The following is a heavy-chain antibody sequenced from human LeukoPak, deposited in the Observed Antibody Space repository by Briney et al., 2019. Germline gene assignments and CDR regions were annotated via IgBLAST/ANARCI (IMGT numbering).Heavy chain of an antibody. J-gene: IGHJ4*02. CDR3: ASWGEGALDN. V-gene: IGHV3-48*01. Sequence: GGSLRLSCEAPGFTFSSYSMNWVRQAPGKGLEWISYISTSTTTIYYANSVKGRFTISRDNAKKSLYLQMNSLRVEDTGVYYCASWGEGALDNWGQGTLVTVSS. CDR2: ISTSTTTI. CDR1: GFTFSSYS. D-gene: IGHD1-26*01.